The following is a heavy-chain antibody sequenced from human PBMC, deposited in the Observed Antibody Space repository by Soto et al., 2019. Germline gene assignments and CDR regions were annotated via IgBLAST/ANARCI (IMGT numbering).Heavy chain of an antibody. D-gene: IGHD2-2*01. CDR3: ARHLTPKDIVVVPAASPGSYYYGMDV. CDR1: GGTFSSYA. Sequence: QVQLVQSGAEVKKPGSSVKVSCKASGGTFSSYAISWVRQAPGQGLEWMGGIIPIFGTANYAQKFQGRVTMTADEATSTAYMELSSRRSEDTAVYYCARHLTPKDIVVVPAASPGSYYYGMDVWGQGTTVTVSS. CDR2: IIPIFGTA. V-gene: IGHV1-69*01. J-gene: IGHJ6*02.